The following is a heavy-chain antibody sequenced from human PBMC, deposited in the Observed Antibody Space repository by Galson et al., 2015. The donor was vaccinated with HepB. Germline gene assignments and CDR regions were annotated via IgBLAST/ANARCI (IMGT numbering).Heavy chain of an antibody. J-gene: IGHJ3*02. CDR3: AKDEGSGYGLGAFDI. CDR2: ISYAGGNE. Sequence: PLRLSCAASGFTFSSYGIHWVRQTLAQGLEWAAGISYAGGNEYYADSVKGRFTISRDNSKNTLYLQMNSLRAEDTVVYYCAKDEGSGYGLGAFDIWGQGTMVTVSS. D-gene: IGHD5-12*01. V-gene: IGHV3-30*18. CDR1: GFTFSSYG.